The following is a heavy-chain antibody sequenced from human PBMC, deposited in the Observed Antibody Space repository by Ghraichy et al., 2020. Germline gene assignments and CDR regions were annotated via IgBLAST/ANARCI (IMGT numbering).Heavy chain of an antibody. J-gene: IGHJ6*02. CDR1: GYTFTGYG. Sequence: ASVKVSCKASGYTFTGYGITWVRQAPGQGLEWMGWIGAYSDNTNYARKLQGRVTMNTDTSTTTAYMELRTLRSDDTAVYYCARAGESTWHNYGLDVWGQGTTVTVSS. D-gene: IGHD2/OR15-2a*01. CDR2: IGAYSDNT. V-gene: IGHV1-18*01. CDR3: ARAGESTWHNYGLDV.